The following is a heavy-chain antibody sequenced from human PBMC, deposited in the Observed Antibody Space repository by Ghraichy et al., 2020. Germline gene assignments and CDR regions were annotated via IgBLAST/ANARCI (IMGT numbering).Heavy chain of an antibody. CDR2: IWYDGSIK. J-gene: IGHJ4*02. D-gene: IGHD6-13*01. V-gene: IGHV3-33*01. CDR1: GFSFSSYG. Sequence: GESLNISCAASGFSFSSYGMHWVRQAPDKGLDWVAFIWYDGSIKYYADSVKGRFTISRDNSKNTLYLQMKSLRVDDTAVYYCARDLDSSTWYPTLGDYWGQGTLVTVSS. CDR3: ARDLDSSTWYPTLGDY.